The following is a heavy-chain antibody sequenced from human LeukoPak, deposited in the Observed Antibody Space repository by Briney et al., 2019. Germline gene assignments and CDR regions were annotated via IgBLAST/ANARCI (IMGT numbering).Heavy chain of an antibody. J-gene: IGHJ4*02. D-gene: IGHD3-22*01. Sequence: ASVKVSCKASGYTFTSYGISWVRQAPGQGLEWMGWISAYNGNTDYAQKLQGRVTMTTDTSTSTACMELRSLRSDDTAVYYCARDRSGSGYVVYWGQGTLVTVSS. CDR2: ISAYNGNT. CDR3: ARDRSGSGYVVY. CDR1: GYTFTSYG. V-gene: IGHV1-18*01.